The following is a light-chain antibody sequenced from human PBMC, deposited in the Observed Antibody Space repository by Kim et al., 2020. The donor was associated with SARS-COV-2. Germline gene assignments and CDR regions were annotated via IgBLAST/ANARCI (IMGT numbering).Light chain of an antibody. V-gene: IGKV4-1*01. CDR1: QTVVYNSNNKNY. Sequence: RATLNCKSSQTVVYNSNNKNYLAWYQQKTGQAPKLLIYWASIRESGVSDRFSGSGSETDFTLTISSLQAEDVAVYYCQQYYSTPPSFGQGTKLEI. CDR3: QQYYSTPPS. J-gene: IGKJ2*03. CDR2: WAS.